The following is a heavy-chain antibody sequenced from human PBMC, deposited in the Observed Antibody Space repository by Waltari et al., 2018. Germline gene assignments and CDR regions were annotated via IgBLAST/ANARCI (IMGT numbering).Heavy chain of an antibody. V-gene: IGHV1-3*01. Sequence: QVQLVQSGDEVKKPGASVKVSCKASGYTFTSYAMHWVRQAPGQRLEWMGWINAGNGNTKYSQKFQGRVTITSDTSASTAYMELSSLRSEDTAVYYCATVAFTGWYFDYWGQGTLVIVPS. CDR1: GYTFTSYA. J-gene: IGHJ4*02. D-gene: IGHD3-22*01. CDR3: ATVAFTGWYFDY. CDR2: INAGNGNT.